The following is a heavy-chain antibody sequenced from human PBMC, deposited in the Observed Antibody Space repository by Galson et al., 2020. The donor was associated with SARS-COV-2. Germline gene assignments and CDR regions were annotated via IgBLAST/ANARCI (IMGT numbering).Heavy chain of an antibody. V-gene: IGHV3-74*01. CDR2: TNSDGSNR. CDR3: AKEYYYDSSGPLDAFDI. CDR1: GFTFSTYW. D-gene: IGHD3-22*01. Sequence: GGSLRLSCAASGFTFSTYWMHWVRQAPGKGLLWVSRTNSDGSNRSYADSVKGRFTISRDNAKNTLTLQMNSLRAEDTAMYYCAKEYYYDSSGPLDAFDIWGQGTMVTVSS. J-gene: IGHJ3*02.